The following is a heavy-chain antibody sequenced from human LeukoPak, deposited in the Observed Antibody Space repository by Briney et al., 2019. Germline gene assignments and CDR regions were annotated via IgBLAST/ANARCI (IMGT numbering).Heavy chain of an antibody. V-gene: IGHV4-34*01. CDR3: AKSNGYGLIDY. CDR1: GGSFSDYY. J-gene: IGHJ4*02. CDR2: INHSGST. Sequence: SETLSLTCAVYGGSFSDYYWTWIRQPPGKGLEWIGEINHSGSTNYNPSLKSRVTKSVDTSKNQFFLKLSSVTAADTAMYYCAKSNGYGLIDYWGQGTLVTVSS. D-gene: IGHD5-12*01.